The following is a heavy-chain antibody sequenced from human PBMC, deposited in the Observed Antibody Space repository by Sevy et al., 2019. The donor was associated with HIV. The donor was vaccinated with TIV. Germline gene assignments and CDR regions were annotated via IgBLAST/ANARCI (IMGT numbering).Heavy chain of an antibody. CDR1: GFTFSSYA. Sequence: GGSLRLSCAASGFTFSSYAMNWVRQAPGKGLKWIGRIRNRAKSSTTEYAASVKGRFSITRDDSKNLVYLQMNSLKTEDTARYYCAAVAADRGYFNVWGRGTLVTVSS. V-gene: IGHV3-72*01. CDR3: AAVAADRGYFNV. D-gene: IGHD6-19*01. CDR2: IRNRAKSSTT. J-gene: IGHJ2*01.